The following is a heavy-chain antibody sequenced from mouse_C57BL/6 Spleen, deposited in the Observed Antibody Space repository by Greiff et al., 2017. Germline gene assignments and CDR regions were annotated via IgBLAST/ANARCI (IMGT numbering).Heavy chain of an antibody. CDR1: GYAFSSSW. V-gene: IGHV1-82*01. Sequence: VKLVESGPELVKPGASVKISCKASGYAFSSSWMNWVKQRPGKGLEWIGRIYPGDGDTNYNGKFKGKATLTADKSSSTAYMQLSSLTSEDSAVDFCARKGYSNWDYFDYWGQGTTRTVSS. CDR3: ARKGYSNWDYFDY. J-gene: IGHJ2*01. D-gene: IGHD2-5*01. CDR2: IYPGDGDT.